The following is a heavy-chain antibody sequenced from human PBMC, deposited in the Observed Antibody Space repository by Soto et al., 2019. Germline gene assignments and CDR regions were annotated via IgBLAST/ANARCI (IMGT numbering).Heavy chain of an antibody. Sequence: QITLKESGPTLVKPTQTLTLTCTFSGFSLNTGGLGVGWIRQPPGKALEWLALIYWDGDKRYSPSLKSRLSITKDTSNHQVVLTMGNMDAVDTATYYCAHSRCGGDGLRSYSSHYYYGMDVWGQGTTVTVSS. D-gene: IGHD2-21*02. CDR3: AHSRCGGDGLRSYSSHYYYGMDV. V-gene: IGHV2-5*02. J-gene: IGHJ6*02. CDR2: IYWDGDK. CDR1: GFSLNTGGLG.